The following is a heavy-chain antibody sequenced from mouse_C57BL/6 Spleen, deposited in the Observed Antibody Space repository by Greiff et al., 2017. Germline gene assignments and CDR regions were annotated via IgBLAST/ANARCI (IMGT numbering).Heavy chain of an antibody. V-gene: IGHV1-26*01. Sequence: EVQLQQSGPELVKPGASVKISCKASGYTFTDYYMNWVKQSHGKSLEWIGDINPNNGGTSYNQKFKGKATLTVDKSSSTAYMELRSLTSEDSAVYYCARSPSYYGSSYKYFDVWGTGTTVTVSS. CDR3: ARSPSYYGSSYKYFDV. CDR2: INPNNGGT. J-gene: IGHJ1*03. D-gene: IGHD1-1*01. CDR1: GYTFTDYY.